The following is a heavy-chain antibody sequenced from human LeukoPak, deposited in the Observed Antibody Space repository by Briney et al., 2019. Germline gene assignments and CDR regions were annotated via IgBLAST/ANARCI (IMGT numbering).Heavy chain of an antibody. J-gene: IGHJ4*02. V-gene: IGHV4-4*07. D-gene: IGHD3-3*01. Sequence: SETLSLTCTVPGGSISSYYWSWIRQPAGKGLEWIGRIYTSGSTNYNPSLKSRVTMSVDTSKNQFSLKLSSVTAADTAVYYCARATSWSGYHFLLDYWGQGTLVTVSS. CDR3: ARATSWSGYHFLLDY. CDR2: IYTSGST. CDR1: GGSISSYY.